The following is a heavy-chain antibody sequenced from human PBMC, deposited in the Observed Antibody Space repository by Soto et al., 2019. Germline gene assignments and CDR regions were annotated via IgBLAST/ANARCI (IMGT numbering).Heavy chain of an antibody. J-gene: IGHJ2*01. CDR1: GGSFSGYY. CDR3: ARGLEERWLQLYYWYFDL. Sequence: QVQLQQWGAGLLKPSETLSLTCAVYGGSFSGYYWSWIRQPPGKGLEWIGEINHSGSTNYNPSLKSRVTISVDTSKNQFALKLSSVTAADTAVYYCARGLEERWLQLYYWYFDLWGRDTLVTVSS. V-gene: IGHV4-34*01. CDR2: INHSGST. D-gene: IGHD1-1*01.